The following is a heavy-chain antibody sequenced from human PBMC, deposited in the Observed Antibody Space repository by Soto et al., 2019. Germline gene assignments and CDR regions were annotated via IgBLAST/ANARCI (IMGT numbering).Heavy chain of an antibody. CDR2: INAYVGET. J-gene: IGHJ4*02. CDR3: ARGDGDTLDY. CDR1: GYTFTHYG. Sequence: QVQLVQSGAEVKKSGASVKVSCKASGYTFTHYGITWARQAPGQGLEWTGWINAYVGETKSAQKYQGRITVTMDTSTNTAYLELRSLRSDDTAVYYCARGDGDTLDYWGQGTLVRVSA. V-gene: IGHV1-18*01.